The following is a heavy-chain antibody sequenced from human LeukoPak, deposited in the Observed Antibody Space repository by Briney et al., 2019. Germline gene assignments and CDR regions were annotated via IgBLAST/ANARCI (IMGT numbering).Heavy chain of an antibody. CDR1: GYTFTSYS. V-gene: IGHV1-18*04. J-gene: IGHJ2*01. Sequence: GASVKVSCKASGYTFTSYSMHWVRQAPGQELEWMGWISAYSGNTNYAQKFQGRVTITADESTSTAYMELSSLRSEDTAVYYCARELVGPYFDLWGRGTLVTVSS. D-gene: IGHD2-8*02. CDR3: ARELVGPYFDL. CDR2: ISAYSGNT.